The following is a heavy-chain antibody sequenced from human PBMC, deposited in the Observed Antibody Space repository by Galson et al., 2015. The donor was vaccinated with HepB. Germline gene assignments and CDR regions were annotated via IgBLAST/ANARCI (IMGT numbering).Heavy chain of an antibody. CDR2: IYTSGST. Sequence: TLSLTCTVSGGSISGYFWSWIRQPASNGLEWIGRIYTSGSTNYNPSLKSRVTMSVDTSKNQFSLKLSSVTAADTAVYYCARETIGITMVRGVPFDYWGQGTLVTVSS. D-gene: IGHD3-10*01. CDR1: GGSISGYF. V-gene: IGHV4-4*07. J-gene: IGHJ4*02. CDR3: ARETIGITMVRGVPFDY.